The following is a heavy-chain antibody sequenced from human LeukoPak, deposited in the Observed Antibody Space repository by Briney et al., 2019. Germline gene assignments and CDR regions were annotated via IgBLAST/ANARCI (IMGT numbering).Heavy chain of an antibody. CDR2: ISSSSGSI. CDR1: GFTFTNYG. D-gene: IGHD2-21*01. CDR3: ARDIRNDY. Sequence: QAGRSLRLSCAASGFTFTNYGMNWVRQAPGKGLEWVSYISSSSGSIHYADSVKGRFTVSRDNAKKSLYLQMNSLRDEDTAVYYCARDIRNDYWGQGTLVTVSS. V-gene: IGHV3-48*02. J-gene: IGHJ4*02.